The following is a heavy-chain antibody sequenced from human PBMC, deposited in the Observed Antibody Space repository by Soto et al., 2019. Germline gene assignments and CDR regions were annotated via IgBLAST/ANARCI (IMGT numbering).Heavy chain of an antibody. D-gene: IGHD3-22*01. CDR2: IDPSDSQT. J-gene: IGHJ4*02. V-gene: IGHV5-10-1*01. Sequence: PGAYLKITCKRSGYSFAGYLITWVRQQPGKGLEWMGRIDPSDSQTYYRPSFQRHVTISVTKSIATVFLQWSSLRAPYTTMYYCARQIYDSDTGPNFQSYFDSRGQGTPVTVPQ. CDR1: GYSFAGYL. CDR3: ARQIYDSDTGPNFQSYFDS.